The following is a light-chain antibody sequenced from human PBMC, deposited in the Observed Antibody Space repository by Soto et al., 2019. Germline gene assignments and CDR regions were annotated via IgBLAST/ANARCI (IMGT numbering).Light chain of an antibody. CDR3: QQSYRTPVT. CDR2: AAS. V-gene: IGKV1-39*01. J-gene: IGKJ4*01. CDR1: QTISSY. Sequence: DIQMTQSPSSLSASVGDRVTITCRASQTISSYLNWYQQTPGKAPRLLIYAASSLQRGVPSRFSGSGSGTDFTLTISSLQPEDFASYFCQQSYRTPVTFGGVTKVETK.